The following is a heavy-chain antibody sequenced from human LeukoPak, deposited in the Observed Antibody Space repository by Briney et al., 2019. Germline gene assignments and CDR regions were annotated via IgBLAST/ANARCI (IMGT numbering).Heavy chain of an antibody. CDR1: GGSLSSYY. Sequence: PSETLSLTCTVSGGSLSSYYWSWIRQPPGKGLEWIGYIYYSGSTNYNPSLKSRVTISVDTSKNQFSLKLSSVTAADTAVYYCARYSALVSSSGWGPAPYDAFDIWGQGTMVTVSS. J-gene: IGHJ3*02. CDR3: ARYSALVSSSGWGPAPYDAFDI. D-gene: IGHD6-19*01. V-gene: IGHV4-59*01. CDR2: IYYSGST.